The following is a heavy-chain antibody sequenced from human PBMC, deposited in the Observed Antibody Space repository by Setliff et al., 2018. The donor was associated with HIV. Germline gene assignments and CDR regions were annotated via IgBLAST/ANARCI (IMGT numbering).Heavy chain of an antibody. V-gene: IGHV1-69*13. CDR1: GGTFSSYG. CDR2: IIPVFGET. D-gene: IGHD2-2*01. Sequence: SVKVSCKASGGTFSSYGISWVRQAPGRGLEWMGRIIPVFGETNYAQKFQGRVTITADEFTSTAYMELSSLRSEDTAVYYCARGGRVVPAATGSNAYDIWGQGTKVTVSS. CDR3: ARGGRVVPAATGSNAYDI. J-gene: IGHJ3*02.